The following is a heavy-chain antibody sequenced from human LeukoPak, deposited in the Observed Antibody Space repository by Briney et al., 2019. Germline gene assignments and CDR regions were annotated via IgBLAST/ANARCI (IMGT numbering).Heavy chain of an antibody. Sequence: GESLKISCKASGYSFTNYWIGWVRQMPGKGLECMGITYPGDSDTKYSPSFQGQVTISADKSINTAYLQWSSLRASDTAMYYYARQGTIVAGTLGTTFDYWGQGTLLTVSS. D-gene: IGHD5-12*01. V-gene: IGHV5-51*01. CDR1: GYSFTNYW. CDR2: TYPGDSDT. J-gene: IGHJ4*02. CDR3: ARQGTIVAGTLGTTFDY.